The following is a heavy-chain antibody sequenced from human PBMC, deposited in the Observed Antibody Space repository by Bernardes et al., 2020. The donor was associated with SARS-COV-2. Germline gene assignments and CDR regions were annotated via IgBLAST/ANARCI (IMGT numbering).Heavy chain of an antibody. CDR2: IYRSGST. CDR3: ASFSSSGWPRQPDY. V-gene: IGHV4-39*01. J-gene: IGHJ4*02. Sequence: SETLSLTCTVSGVSISSTNYYWSWIRQPPGEGLEWIGSIYRSGSTYYSSSLESRVTISVDTFENQFSLRLNSVTAADTAIYYCASFSSSGWPRQPDYWGQGTLVTVSS. CDR1: GVSISSTNYY. D-gene: IGHD6-19*01.